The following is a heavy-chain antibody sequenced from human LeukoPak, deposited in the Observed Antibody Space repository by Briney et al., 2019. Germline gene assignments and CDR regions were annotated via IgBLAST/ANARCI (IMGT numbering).Heavy chain of an antibody. Sequence: PSETLSLTRAVSGGSISSGGYYWSWIRQPPGKGLEWIGEINHSGSTNYNPSLRSRVTISVDTSKNQFSLKLSSVTAADTAVYYCASLWPYQLSAFDIWGQGTLVTVSS. CDR3: ASLWPYQLSAFDI. D-gene: IGHD2-2*01. CDR2: INHSGST. J-gene: IGHJ3*02. V-gene: IGHV4-34*01. CDR1: GGSISSGGYY.